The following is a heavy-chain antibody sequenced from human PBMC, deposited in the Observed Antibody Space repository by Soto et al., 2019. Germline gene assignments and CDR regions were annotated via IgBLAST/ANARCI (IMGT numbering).Heavy chain of an antibody. CDR3: ATSGVATIDFDY. D-gene: IGHD5-12*01. CDR1: GFTVSSNY. CDR2: IYSGGST. V-gene: IGHV3-66*01. J-gene: IGHJ4*02. Sequence: GGSLRLSCAASGFTVSSNYMSWVRQAPGKGLEWVSVIYSGGSTYYADSVKGRFTISRDNSKNTLYLQMNSLRAEDTAVYYCATSGVATIDFDYWGQGTLVTVSS.